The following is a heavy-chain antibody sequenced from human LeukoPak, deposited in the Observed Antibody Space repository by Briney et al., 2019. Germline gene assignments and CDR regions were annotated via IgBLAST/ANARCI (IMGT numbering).Heavy chain of an antibody. CDR2: ISGSGGST. CDR3: EAYYYDSSGYYYTAPFDY. V-gene: IGHV3-23*01. Sequence: RGSLRLSCAASGFTFSSYAMSWVRQAPGKGLEWVPAISGSGGSTYYADSVKGRFTISRDNSKNTLYLQMNSLRAEDTAVYYCEAYYYDSSGYYYTAPFDYWGQGTLVTVSS. D-gene: IGHD3-22*01. J-gene: IGHJ4*02. CDR1: GFTFSSYA.